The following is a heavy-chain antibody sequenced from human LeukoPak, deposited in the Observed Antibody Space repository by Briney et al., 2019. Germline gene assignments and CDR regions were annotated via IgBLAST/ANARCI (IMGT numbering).Heavy chain of an antibody. Sequence: ASVKVSCKASGYTFTSYGISWVRQAPGQGLEWMGWISAYNGNTNYAQKLQGRVTMTTDTSTSTAYMELKSLRSDDTAVCYCARLTTVTTSRWFDPWGQGTLVTVSS. J-gene: IGHJ5*02. CDR2: ISAYNGNT. D-gene: IGHD4-17*01. CDR1: GYTFTSYG. CDR3: ARLTTVTTSRWFDP. V-gene: IGHV1-18*04.